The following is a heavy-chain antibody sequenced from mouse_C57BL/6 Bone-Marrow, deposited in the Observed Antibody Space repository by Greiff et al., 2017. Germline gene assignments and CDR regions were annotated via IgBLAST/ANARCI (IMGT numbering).Heavy chain of an antibody. CDR3: AREPLYYRGFAY. V-gene: IGHV3-6*01. Sequence: EVQLVESGPGLVKPSQSLSLTCSVTGFSITSGYYWNWIRQFPGNKLEWMGYISYYGSNNYNPSLKNRISITRDTSKNQFFLKLNSVATEDTATYYCAREPLYYRGFAYWGQGTLVTVSA. J-gene: IGHJ3*01. CDR2: ISYYGSN. CDR1: GFSITSGYY. D-gene: IGHD1-1*01.